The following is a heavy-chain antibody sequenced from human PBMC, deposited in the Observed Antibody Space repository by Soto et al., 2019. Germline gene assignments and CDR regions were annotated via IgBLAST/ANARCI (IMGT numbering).Heavy chain of an antibody. CDR3: AKEALHGDRWYYYYYGMDV. CDR1: GFTLSSTSYN. CDR2: ISSSGSYI. V-gene: IGHV3-21*04. J-gene: IGHJ6*02. D-gene: IGHD4-17*01. Sequence: GGSLRLSCVASGFTLSSTSYNMNWVRQAPGKGLEWVSSISSSGSYIYYADSVKGRFTISRDNAQNSLYLQMNSLRAEDTALYYCAKEALHGDRWYYYYYGMDVWGQGTTVTVSS.